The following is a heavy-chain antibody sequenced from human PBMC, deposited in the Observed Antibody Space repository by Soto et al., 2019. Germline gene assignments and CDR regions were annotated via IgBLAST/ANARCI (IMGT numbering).Heavy chain of an antibody. V-gene: IGHV3-7*01. Sequence: GRHLSLSGGPSGFSFGVYWMSWVLQAPGKGLEWLATIKWDAREKKYVDSVKGRFTTSRDNAKNSLYLQMDRLRAEDTAIYYCARESGDRRRRPVSYYIDYWGHGALVTV. J-gene: IGHJ4*01. CDR1: GFSFGVYW. D-gene: IGHD1-26*01. CDR2: IKWDAREK. CDR3: ARESGDRRRRPVSYYIDY.